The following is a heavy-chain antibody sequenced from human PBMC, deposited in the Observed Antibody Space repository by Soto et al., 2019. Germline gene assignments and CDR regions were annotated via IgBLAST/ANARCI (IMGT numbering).Heavy chain of an antibody. J-gene: IGHJ5*02. Sequence: GASVKVSCKASGYTFTSYAMHWVRQAPGQRLEWMGWINAGNGNTKYSQKFQGRVTITRDTSTDTAYMELSSLTSEDTAMYYCATLPRTIERTPAAIWSVDPWGPGTPVTVYS. CDR1: GYTFTSYA. V-gene: IGHV1-3*01. D-gene: IGHD2-2*01. CDR2: INAGNGNT. CDR3: ATLPRTIERTPAAIWSVDP.